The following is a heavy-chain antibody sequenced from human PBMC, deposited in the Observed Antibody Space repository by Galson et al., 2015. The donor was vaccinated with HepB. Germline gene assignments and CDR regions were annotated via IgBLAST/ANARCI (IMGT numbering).Heavy chain of an antibody. CDR2: ADPEDGET. V-gene: IGHV1-69-2*01. D-gene: IGHD2-15*01. J-gene: IGHJ4*02. CDR3: ATDGGYCSGGSCLRFDY. Sequence: VKVSCKVSGYTFTDYYVHWVQQAPGKGLEWMGLADPEDGETIYAEKFQGRVTITADTSTDTAYMELSSLRSEDTAVYYCATDGGYCSGGSCLRFDYWGQGTLVTVSS. CDR1: GYTFTDYY.